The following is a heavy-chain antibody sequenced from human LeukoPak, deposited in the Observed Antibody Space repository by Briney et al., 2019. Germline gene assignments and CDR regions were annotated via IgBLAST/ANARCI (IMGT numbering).Heavy chain of an antibody. D-gene: IGHD3-16*02. CDR3: ARYDYVWGSYRYPNDY. J-gene: IGHJ4*02. CDR1: GYTFTSYG. Sequence: ASVKVSCKASGYTFTSYGISWVRQAPGQGLEWMGWISAYNGNTNYAQKLQGRVTMTTDTSTSTAYMGLRSLRSDDTAVYYCARYDYVWGSYRYPNDYWGQGTLVTVSS. CDR2: ISAYNGNT. V-gene: IGHV1-18*01.